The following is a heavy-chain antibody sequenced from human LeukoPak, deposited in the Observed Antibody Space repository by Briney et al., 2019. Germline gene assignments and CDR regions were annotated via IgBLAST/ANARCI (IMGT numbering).Heavy chain of an antibody. CDR3: ARVPTVTFFDY. Sequence: SETLSLTCTVSGGSISSYYWGWIRQPPGKGLEWIGSIYYSGSTYYNPSLKSRVTISVDTSKNQFSLKLSSVTAADTAVYYCARVPTVTFFDYWGQGTLVTVSS. CDR1: GGSISSYY. CDR2: IYYSGST. V-gene: IGHV4-39*01. J-gene: IGHJ4*02. D-gene: IGHD4-17*01.